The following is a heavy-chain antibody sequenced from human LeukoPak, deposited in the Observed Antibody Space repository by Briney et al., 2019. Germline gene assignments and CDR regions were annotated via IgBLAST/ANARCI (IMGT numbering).Heavy chain of an antibody. D-gene: IGHD2-2*01. J-gene: IGHJ4*02. Sequence: PSETLSLTCIVSGGSVSSGTYYWSWIRQPPGKGLEWIGYIYYSGSTNYNPSLKSRVTISIDTSKNQFSLKLSSVTAADTALYYCARGIVPAAKYYFGYWGQGTLVTVSS. CDR2: IYYSGST. CDR1: GGSVSSGTYY. CDR3: ARGIVPAAKYYFGY. V-gene: IGHV4-61*01.